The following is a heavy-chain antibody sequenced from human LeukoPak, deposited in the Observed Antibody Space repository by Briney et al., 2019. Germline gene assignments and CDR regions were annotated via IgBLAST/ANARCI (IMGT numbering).Heavy chain of an antibody. V-gene: IGHV3-33*01. CDR2: IWYDGSKK. J-gene: IGHJ4*02. CDR3: ATSYSTGWQQGYSDY. Sequence: GGSLRLSCAVSGITFSSHGMHWVRQAPGKGLEWVAVIWYDGSKKYYSDSVKGRFTISRDNSKNTLSLQMSSLRAEDTAVYYCATSYSTGWQQGYSDYWGQGTLVTVSS. D-gene: IGHD6-19*01. CDR1: GITFSSHG.